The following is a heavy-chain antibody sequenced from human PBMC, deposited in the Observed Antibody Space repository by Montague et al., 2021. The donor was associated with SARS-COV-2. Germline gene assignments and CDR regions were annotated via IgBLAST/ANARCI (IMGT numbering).Heavy chain of an antibody. CDR3: ARRGRKLLPVATTIGGFDI. CDR2: IYDRGST. CDR1: GGSISSSNYY. D-gene: IGHD5-12*01. Sequence: SDTLSLTRTVSGGSISSSNYYWDWIRQPPGKGLEWIGSIYDRGSTYYNPSLKSRVTISVDTSKNHFSLKLSSVTAADTAVYYCARRGRKLLPVATTIGGFDIWGQGTMVTVSS. V-gene: IGHV4-39*02. J-gene: IGHJ3*02.